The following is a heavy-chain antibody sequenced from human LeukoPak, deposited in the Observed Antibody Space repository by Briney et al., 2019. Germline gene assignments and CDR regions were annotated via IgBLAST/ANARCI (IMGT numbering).Heavy chain of an antibody. CDR3: ALEWELGKVDY. Sequence: SETLSLTCTVSGGSISSYYWSWIRQPPGKGQESIGYIYYSGSTNYNPSLKSRVTISVDTSKNQFSLKLSSVTAADTAVYYCALEWELGKVDYWGQGTLVTVSS. D-gene: IGHD1-26*01. CDR2: IYYSGST. J-gene: IGHJ4*02. CDR1: GGSISSYY. V-gene: IGHV4-59*01.